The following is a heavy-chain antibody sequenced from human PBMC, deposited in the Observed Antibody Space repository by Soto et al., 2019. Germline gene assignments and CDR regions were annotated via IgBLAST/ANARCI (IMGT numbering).Heavy chain of an antibody. CDR1: GYTFTSYA. D-gene: IGHD5-12*01. CDR2: INAGNGNT. J-gene: IGHJ4*02. V-gene: IGHV1-3*03. CDR3: ARDMGGYSGYVLDY. Sequence: ASVKVSCKASGYTFTSYAMHWVRQAPGQRLEWMGWINAGNGNTKYSQKFQGRVTITRDTSASTAYMELSSLRAEDMAVYYCARDMGGYSGYVLDYWGQGTLVTVS.